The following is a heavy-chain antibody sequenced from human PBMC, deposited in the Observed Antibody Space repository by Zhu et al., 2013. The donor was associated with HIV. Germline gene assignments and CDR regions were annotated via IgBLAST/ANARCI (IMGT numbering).Heavy chain of an antibody. CDR1: GGSISSGSNC. Sequence: QVQLQESGPGLVKPSETLSLTCAVSGGSISSGSNCWGWIRQPPGKGLEWIGTIYHNGSTYYNPSLKSRVTISVDSSKNQFSLKLNSMTAADTAVYYCARPFTPITMFRGFVPYYYYYMDVVGQRDLGHRLL. J-gene: IGHJ6*03. V-gene: IGHV4-39*07. D-gene: IGHD3-10*01. CDR3: ARPFTPITMFRGFVPYYYYYMDV. CDR2: IYHNGST.